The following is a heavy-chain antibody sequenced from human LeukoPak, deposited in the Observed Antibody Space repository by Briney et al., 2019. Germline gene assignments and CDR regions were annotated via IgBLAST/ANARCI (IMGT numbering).Heavy chain of an antibody. CDR3: ARGVGYYDFWSGYHDY. Sequence: GGSLRLSCAASGFTFSSYAMHWVRQAPGKGLEYVSAISSNGGSTYYANSAKGRFTISRDNSKNTLYLQMGSLRAEDMAVYYCARGVGYYDFWSGYHDYWGQGTLVTVSS. D-gene: IGHD3-3*01. J-gene: IGHJ4*02. CDR2: ISSNGGST. CDR1: GFTFSSYA. V-gene: IGHV3-64*01.